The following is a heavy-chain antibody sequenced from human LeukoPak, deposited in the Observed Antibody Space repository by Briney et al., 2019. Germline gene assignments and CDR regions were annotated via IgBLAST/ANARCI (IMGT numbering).Heavy chain of an antibody. J-gene: IGHJ4*02. D-gene: IGHD3-22*01. Sequence: GGSLRLSCAASGFTFDDYAMHWVRQAPGKGLEWVSGISWNSGSIGYADSVKGRFTISRDNAKNSLYLQMNSLRAEDTALYYCAKDMGRGFYYDSSGYPNWGQGTLVTVSS. CDR3: AKDMGRGFYYDSSGYPN. CDR2: ISWNSGSI. V-gene: IGHV3-9*01. CDR1: GFTFDDYA.